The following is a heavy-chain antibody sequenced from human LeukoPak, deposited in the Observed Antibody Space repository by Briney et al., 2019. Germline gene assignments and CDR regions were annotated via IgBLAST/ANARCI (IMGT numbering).Heavy chain of an antibody. CDR2: VWYDGKNQ. V-gene: IGHV3-33*01. J-gene: IGHJ4*02. CDR3: TRGAGVGAGSFDY. CDR1: GFTFSSYG. Sequence: PGGSLRLSCAASGFTFSSYGIHWVRQAPGKGLEWVAIVWYDGKNQYYVDSVKGRFTISRDNSKNTVYLQMNSLRTEDTAVYYCTRGAGVGAGSFDYWGQGTLVTVSS. D-gene: IGHD1-26*01.